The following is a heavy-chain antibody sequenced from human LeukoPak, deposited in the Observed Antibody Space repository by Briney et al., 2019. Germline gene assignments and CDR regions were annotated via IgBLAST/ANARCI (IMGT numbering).Heavy chain of an antibody. J-gene: IGHJ4*02. CDR3: ARGLKSTTGDFDY. CDR2: INPNSGGT. CDR1: GYTFTGYY. Sequence: ASVKVSCTASGYTFTGYYMHWVRQAPGQGLEWMGWINPNSGGTNYAQKFQGRVTMTRDTSISTAYMELSRLRSDDTAVYYCARGLKSTTGDFDYWGQGTLVTVSS. V-gene: IGHV1-2*02. D-gene: IGHD4-11*01.